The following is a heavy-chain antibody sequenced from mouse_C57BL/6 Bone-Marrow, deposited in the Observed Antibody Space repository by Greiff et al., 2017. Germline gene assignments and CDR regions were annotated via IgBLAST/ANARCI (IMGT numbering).Heavy chain of an antibody. CDR2: IDPETGGT. CDR1: GYTFTDYE. V-gene: IGHV1-15*01. Sequence: QVQLQQSGAELVRPGASVTLSCKASGYTFTDYEMHWVKQTPVHGLEWIGAIDPETGGTAYNQKFKGKAILTADKSSSTAYMELRSLTSEDSAVYYCTIFSTYVRFAYWGQGALVTVSA. CDR3: TIFSTYVRFAY. D-gene: IGHD5-1*01. J-gene: IGHJ3*01.